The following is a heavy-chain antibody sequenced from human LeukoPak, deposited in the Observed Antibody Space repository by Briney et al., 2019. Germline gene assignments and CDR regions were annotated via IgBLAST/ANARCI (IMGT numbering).Heavy chain of an antibody. D-gene: IGHD6-19*01. CDR2: INPKSGGT. CDR1: GYTFSGHY. V-gene: IGHV1-2*02. J-gene: IGHJ4*02. Sequence: ASVKVSCKASGYTFSGHYMHWVRQAPGQGLEWMGWINPKSGGTNYEQKFQGRVTMTRDTSISTAYMELSRLRSDDTAVYYCARWRGYASDWSGPFGDWGQGTLVTVSS. CDR3: ARWRGYASDWSGPFGD.